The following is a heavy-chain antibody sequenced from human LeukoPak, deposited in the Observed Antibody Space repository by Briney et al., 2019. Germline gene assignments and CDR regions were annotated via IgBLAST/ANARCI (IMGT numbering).Heavy chain of an antibody. CDR1: GFSFSDYY. CDR3: ADLHYFASRY. J-gene: IGHJ4*02. Sequence: GGSLRLSCVVSGFSFSDYYMNWIRQTPGKGLEWLSYISGSSSHTLYADSVKGRFTISRDNAKNSLYLQMNSLRVEDTAVYYCADLHYFASRYWGQGTLVTVSS. V-gene: IGHV3-11*03. D-gene: IGHD3-10*01. CDR2: ISGSSSHT.